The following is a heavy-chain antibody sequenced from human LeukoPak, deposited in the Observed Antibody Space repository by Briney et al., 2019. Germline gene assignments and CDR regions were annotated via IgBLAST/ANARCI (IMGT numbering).Heavy chain of an antibody. Sequence: GGALRLSCAASGFTFSSYGMSWVRQAPGKGLEWVSAISGSGGSTYYADSVKGRFTISRDNSKNTLYLQMNSLRAEDTAVYYCAKVAYYDSSGLEKWGQGTLVTVSS. CDR2: ISGSGGST. V-gene: IGHV3-23*01. J-gene: IGHJ4*02. CDR3: AKVAYYDSSGLEK. CDR1: GFTFSSYG. D-gene: IGHD3-22*01.